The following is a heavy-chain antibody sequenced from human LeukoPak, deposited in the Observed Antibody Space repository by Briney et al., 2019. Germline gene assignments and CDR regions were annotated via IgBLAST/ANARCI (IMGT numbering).Heavy chain of an antibody. J-gene: IGHJ4*02. CDR1: GYTLTELS. CDR2: FDPEDGET. CDR3: ATPNYSGSYQRFDY. V-gene: IGHV1-24*01. D-gene: IGHD1-26*01. Sequence: ATVEVSCKVSGYTLTELSMHWVRQAPGKGLEWMGGFDPEDGETIYAQKFQGRVTMTEDTSTDTAYMELSSLRSEDTAVYYCATPNYSGSYQRFDYWGQGTLVTVSS.